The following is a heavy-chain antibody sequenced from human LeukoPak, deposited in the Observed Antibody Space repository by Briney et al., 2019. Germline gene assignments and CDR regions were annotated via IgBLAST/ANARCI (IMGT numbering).Heavy chain of an antibody. CDR3: AKESGYDSYYFDY. CDR1: GFTFSTYG. CDR2: VSFDGTKK. D-gene: IGHD5-12*01. V-gene: IGHV3-30*18. Sequence: PGGSLRLSCAASGFTFSTYGMHWVRQAPGKGLEWVAVVSFDGTKKYYGDSVKGRFTISRDNSKNTLYLQMNSLRAEDTAVYYCAKESGYDSYYFDYWGQGTLVTVSS. J-gene: IGHJ4*02.